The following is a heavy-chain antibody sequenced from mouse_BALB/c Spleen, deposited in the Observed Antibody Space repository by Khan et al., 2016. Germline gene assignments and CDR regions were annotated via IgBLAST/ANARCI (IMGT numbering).Heavy chain of an antibody. J-gene: IGHJ4*01. CDR2: ISDSGSN. Sequence: EVQLQESGPSLVKPSQTLSLTCSVTDDSITSSYWNLIRKFPGNKLEYMGYISDSGSNYYNPSLKSRISITRDTSKNQYYLQLKSVTTENTAIYYCTISDRANMDYWGQGTSVSVSS. CDR1: DDSITSSY. V-gene: IGHV3-8*02. CDR3: TISDRANMDY. D-gene: IGHD3-1*01.